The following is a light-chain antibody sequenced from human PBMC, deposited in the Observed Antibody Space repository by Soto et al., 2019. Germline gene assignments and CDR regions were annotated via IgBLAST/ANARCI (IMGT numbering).Light chain of an antibody. CDR2: DVS. Sequence: QSVLPQPASVSGSPGQSITLSCTGTSSDVGAYNYVSWYQQHPRKDPQLMIYDVSNRPSGVSNRFSDSKSGNTASLTISVLEADDEADYYCISYTGGDTPYVFGAGTEVTAL. CDR3: ISYTGGDTPYV. CDR1: SSDVGAYNY. V-gene: IGLV2-14*01. J-gene: IGLJ1*01.